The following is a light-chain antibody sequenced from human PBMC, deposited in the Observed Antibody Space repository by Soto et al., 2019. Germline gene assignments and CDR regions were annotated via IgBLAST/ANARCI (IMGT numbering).Light chain of an antibody. Sequence: QSVLTQPPSVSAAPGQKVTISCSGSSSNIGNDYVSWYQHLPGTAPKLLIYDNHNRPSGIPDRFSGAKSGTSATLGITGLQTGDEADYYCGTWDSSLSAYVLGTGTKVTVL. CDR1: SSNIGNDY. CDR3: GTWDSSLSAYV. V-gene: IGLV1-51*01. J-gene: IGLJ1*01. CDR2: DNH.